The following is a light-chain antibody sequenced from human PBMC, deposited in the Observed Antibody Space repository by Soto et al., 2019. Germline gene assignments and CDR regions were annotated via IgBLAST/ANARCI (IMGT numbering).Light chain of an antibody. CDR2: EVT. V-gene: IGLV2-14*01. CDR1: SSDVGAYNY. CDR3: SSYTGTFTWV. Sequence: QSVLTQPASVSGSPGQSITISCTGTSSDVGAYNYVSWFQHHPGKAPKLIIYEVTNRPSGVSNRFSGSKSGNTASLTISGLQAEDEADYYCSSYTGTFTWVFGGGTKLTVL. J-gene: IGLJ3*02.